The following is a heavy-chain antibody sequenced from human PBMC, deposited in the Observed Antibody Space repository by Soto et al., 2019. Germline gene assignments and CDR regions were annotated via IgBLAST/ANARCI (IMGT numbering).Heavy chain of an antibody. CDR2: VASKPEGYTT. CDR1: GFTFSDSA. J-gene: IGHJ5*02. Sequence: EVQLVESGGGLVQPGGSLKLSCAASGFTFSDSAIHWVRQAPGKGLEWVGRVASKPEGYTTTYGASVTGRFTISRDDSPNTAYLQMNSLKTEDTAVYYCNKYSGSVSIPAALGPGTMVTVSS. V-gene: IGHV3-73*02. D-gene: IGHD1-26*01. CDR3: NKYSGSVSIPAA.